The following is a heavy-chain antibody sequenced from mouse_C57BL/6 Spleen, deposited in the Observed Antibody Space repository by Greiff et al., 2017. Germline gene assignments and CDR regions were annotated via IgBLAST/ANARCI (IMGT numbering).Heavy chain of an antibody. CDR2: INPSSGYT. CDR3: ARGGIYDGYYWYFDV. J-gene: IGHJ1*03. CDR1: GYTFTSYT. V-gene: IGHV1-4*01. D-gene: IGHD2-3*01. Sequence: QVQLQQSGAELARPGASVKMSCKASGYTFTSYTMHWVKQRPGQGLEWIGYINPSSGYTKYNQKFKDKATLTADKSSSTAYMQLSSLTSEVSAVYYCARGGIYDGYYWYFDVWGTGTTVTVSS.